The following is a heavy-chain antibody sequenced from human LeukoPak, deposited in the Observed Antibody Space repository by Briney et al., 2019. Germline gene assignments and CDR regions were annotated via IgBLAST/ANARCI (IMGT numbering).Heavy chain of an antibody. CDR3: AKIPSAAWVFGY. V-gene: IGHV3-23*01. CDR1: GFTFSSYA. Sequence: SGGSLRLSCGASGFTFSSYAMSWVRQAPGKGLEWVSAISGSGVSSYYADSVKGRFTISRDNSKNTLYLQMNSLRAEDTALYYCAKIPSAAWVFGYWGQGTLVTVSS. CDR2: ISGSGVSS. D-gene: IGHD6-13*01. J-gene: IGHJ4*02.